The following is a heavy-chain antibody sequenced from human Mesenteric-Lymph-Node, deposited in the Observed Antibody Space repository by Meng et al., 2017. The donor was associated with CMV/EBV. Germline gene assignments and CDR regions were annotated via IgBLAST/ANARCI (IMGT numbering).Heavy chain of an antibody. Sequence: GESLKISCKGSGYSFASYWIAWVRQMPGKGLEWMGIIYPGDSDTRYSRTFQGQVTISADKSTRTAYLHWSSLKASDTAMYYCARFFPGGMDVWGQGTTVTVSS. D-gene: IGHD3-3*01. CDR2: IYPGDSDT. CDR1: GYSFASYW. V-gene: IGHV5-51*01. CDR3: ARFFPGGMDV. J-gene: IGHJ6*02.